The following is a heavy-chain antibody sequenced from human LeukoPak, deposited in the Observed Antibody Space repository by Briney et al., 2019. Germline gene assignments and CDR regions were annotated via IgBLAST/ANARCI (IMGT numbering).Heavy chain of an antibody. Sequence: GGSLRLSCAASGFTFSGHIINWVRQAPGKGLEWVSSISSRSDYIQYADSVKGRFTISRDNAKNSLYPQMSSLRAEDTAVYYCARDALDGSGSYYNSPSNIDYWGQGTLVTVSS. CDR2: ISSRSDYI. J-gene: IGHJ4*02. CDR3: ARDALDGSGSYYNSPSNIDY. V-gene: IGHV3-21*01. D-gene: IGHD3-10*01. CDR1: GFTFSGHI.